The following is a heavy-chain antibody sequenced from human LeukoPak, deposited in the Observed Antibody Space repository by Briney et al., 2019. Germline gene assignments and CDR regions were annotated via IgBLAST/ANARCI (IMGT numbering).Heavy chain of an antibody. D-gene: IGHD3-3*01. J-gene: IGHJ4*02. CDR3: AREGYDFWSGYYPYYFDY. V-gene: IGHV3-30*02. CDR1: GFTFSSYG. CDR2: IRYDGSNK. Sequence: GGSLRLSCAASGFTFSSYGMHWVRQAPGKGLEWVAFIRYDGSNKYYADSVKGRFTISRDNSKNTLYLQMNSLRAEDTAVYYCAREGYDFWSGYYPYYFDYWGQGTLVTVSS.